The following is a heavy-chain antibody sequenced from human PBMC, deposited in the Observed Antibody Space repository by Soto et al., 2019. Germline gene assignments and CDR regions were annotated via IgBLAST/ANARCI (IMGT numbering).Heavy chain of an antibody. Sequence: SEILSLTCSVSGGSISSSPYYWGWIRQPPGKGLEWLGTIYYSGTTSYNPSLKSRVIISVDTSNNQLFLKLRSVTAADTAVYYCARHRQYYDTSGYQQRYFDYWGQGTQVTVSS. CDR2: IYYSGTT. CDR1: GGSISSSPYY. D-gene: IGHD3-22*01. V-gene: IGHV4-39*01. CDR3: ARHRQYYDTSGYQQRYFDY. J-gene: IGHJ4*02.